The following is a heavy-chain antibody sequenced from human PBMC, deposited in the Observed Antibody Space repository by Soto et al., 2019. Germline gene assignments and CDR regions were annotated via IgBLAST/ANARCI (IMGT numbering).Heavy chain of an antibody. CDR3: ARVADYYYDRSGYFDY. J-gene: IGHJ4*02. Sequence: SETLSLTCTVSGGSVSSGTYYWTWIRQPPGRGLEWIAYIYYSGRTNYNPSLKSRVTISVDTSKNQFSLKLSSVTAADTAVYYCARVADYYYDRSGYFDYWGQGNLVTVS. V-gene: IGHV4-61*01. D-gene: IGHD3-22*01. CDR2: IYYSGRT. CDR1: GGSVSSGTYY.